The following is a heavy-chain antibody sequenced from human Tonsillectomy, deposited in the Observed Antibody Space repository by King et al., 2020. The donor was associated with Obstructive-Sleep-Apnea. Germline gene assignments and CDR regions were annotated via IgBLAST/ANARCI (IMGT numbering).Heavy chain of an antibody. V-gene: IGHV3-30*02. D-gene: IGHD2-21*01. CDR3: AKDFWNVLWGVPPEYYFDY. J-gene: IGHJ4*02. Sequence: VQLVESGGGVVQPGRSLRLSCAASGFTFSSYGMHWVRQAPGKGLEWVAFIRNDGSNKYYADSVKGRFTISRDNPKNTLYLQMNSLRAEDTAVYYCAKDFWNVLWGVPPEYYFDYWGQGTLVTVSS. CDR2: IRNDGSNK. CDR1: GFTFSSYG.